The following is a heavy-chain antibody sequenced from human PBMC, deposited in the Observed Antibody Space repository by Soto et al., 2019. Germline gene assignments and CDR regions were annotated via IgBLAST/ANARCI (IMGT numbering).Heavy chain of an antibody. CDR3: ARGATFDY. D-gene: IGHD2-15*01. Sequence: PSETLSLTCTVSGGSVNSDNYYWSWIRQPPGEGLEWIGYIYYNGSTNYNPSLKSRVTISVDTSKNQFSLKLSSVTAADTAVYYCARGATFDYWGQGTLVTVSS. CDR1: GGSVNSDNYY. J-gene: IGHJ4*02. CDR2: IYYNGST. V-gene: IGHV4-61*01.